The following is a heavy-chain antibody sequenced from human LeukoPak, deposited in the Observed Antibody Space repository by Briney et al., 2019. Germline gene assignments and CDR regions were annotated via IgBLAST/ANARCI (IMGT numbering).Heavy chain of an antibody. Sequence: SETLSLTCAVYGGTFSGYYWSWIRQPPGKGLEWIGEINHSGSTNYNPSLKSRVTISVDTSKNQFSLKLSSVTAADTAVYYCARRAGPWGQGTLVTVSS. J-gene: IGHJ5*02. CDR3: ARRAGP. CDR2: INHSGST. V-gene: IGHV4-34*01. CDR1: GGTFSGYY. D-gene: IGHD6-13*01.